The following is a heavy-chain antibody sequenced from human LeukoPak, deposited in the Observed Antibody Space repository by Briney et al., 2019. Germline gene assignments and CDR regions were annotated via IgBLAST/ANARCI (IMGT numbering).Heavy chain of an antibody. D-gene: IGHD3-10*01. V-gene: IGHV4-61*05. Sequence: SETLSLTCTVSGGSISSSSYYWGWIRQPPGKGLEWIGYIYYSGSTNYSPSLKSRVTISVDTSKNQFSLNLSSVTAADTAVYYCARALVRHYYYYMDVWGKGTTVTISS. CDR2: IYYSGST. J-gene: IGHJ6*03. CDR3: ARALVRHYYYYMDV. CDR1: GGSISSSSYY.